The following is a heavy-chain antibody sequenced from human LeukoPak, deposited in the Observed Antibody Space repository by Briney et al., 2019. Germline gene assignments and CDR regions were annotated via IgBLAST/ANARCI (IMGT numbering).Heavy chain of an antibody. CDR2: INHSGST. Sequence: SETLSLTCAVYGGSFSGYYWSWIRQPPGKGLEWIGEINHSGSTNYNPSLKSRDTISVDTSKNQFSLKLSSVTAADTAVYYCARDIVVVPAAIFRFDPWGQGTLVTVSS. CDR3: ARDIVVVPAAIFRFDP. CDR1: GGSFSGYY. J-gene: IGHJ5*02. D-gene: IGHD2-2*02. V-gene: IGHV4-34*01.